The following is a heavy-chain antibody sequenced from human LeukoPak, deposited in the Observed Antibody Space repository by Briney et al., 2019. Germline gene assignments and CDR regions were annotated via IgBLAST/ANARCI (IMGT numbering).Heavy chain of an antibody. Sequence: ASVKVSCKASGYTFTGYYMHWVRQAPGQGLEWMGWINPNSGGTNYAQKLQGRVTMTRTTSISTAYMELSSLRNDDTAVYYCARDLMGIAYRGAFYYWGQGTLVTVSS. J-gene: IGHJ4*02. CDR2: INPNSGGT. CDR3: ARDLMGIAYRGAFYY. D-gene: IGHD6-13*01. V-gene: IGHV1-2*02. CDR1: GYTFTGYY.